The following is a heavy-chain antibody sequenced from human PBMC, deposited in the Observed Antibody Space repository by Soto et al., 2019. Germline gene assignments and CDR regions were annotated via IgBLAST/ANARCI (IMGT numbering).Heavy chain of an antibody. J-gene: IGHJ6*02. Sequence: EVQLVESGGGLVQPGGSLRLSCAASGFTFSSYDMHWVRQATGKGLEWVSAIGTAGDTYYPGSVKGRFTISRENAKNSLYLQMNSLRARDTAVYYCARGVIYYGMDVWGQGTTVTVSS. CDR2: IGTAGDT. CDR1: GFTFSSYD. V-gene: IGHV3-13*01. CDR3: ARGVIYYGMDV. D-gene: IGHD2-21*01.